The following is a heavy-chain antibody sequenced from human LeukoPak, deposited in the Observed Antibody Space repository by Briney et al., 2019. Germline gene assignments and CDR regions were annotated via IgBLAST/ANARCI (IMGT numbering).Heavy chain of an antibody. CDR3: ATRATAGPW. J-gene: IGHJ4*02. V-gene: IGHV4-4*02. CDR1: GASITSTYW. Sequence: SGTLSLTCAVSGASITSTYWSTWVRQPPGKGLEWIGEIHDSGSTNYNPSLKSRVTMSVDKSRNQFSLNLTSVTAADTAVYYCATRATAGPWWGQGTLVTVPS. CDR2: IHDSGST. D-gene: IGHD6-13*01.